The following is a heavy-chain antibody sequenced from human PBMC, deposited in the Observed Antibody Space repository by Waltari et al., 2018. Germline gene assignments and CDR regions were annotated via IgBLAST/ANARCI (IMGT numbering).Heavy chain of an antibody. CDR1: GGSITTSSYF. CDR2: VYSSPGAQHNLSSVGT. V-gene: IGHV4-39*01. D-gene: IGHD4-4*01. J-gene: IGHJ4*02. Sequence: QLQLQESGPGLVKPSDTLSLICSVSGGSITTSSYFWGWIRQPPGKGLEWIGSVYSSPGAQHNLSSVGTYYNPSLKSRVNISVDTSKNRFSLKLSSVTAADAAVYYCARRAWTQSNRVLDYWGQGILVTVSS. CDR3: ARRAWTQSNRVLDY.